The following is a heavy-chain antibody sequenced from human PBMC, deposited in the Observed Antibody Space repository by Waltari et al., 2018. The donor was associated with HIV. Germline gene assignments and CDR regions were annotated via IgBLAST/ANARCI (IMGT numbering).Heavy chain of an antibody. D-gene: IGHD3-22*01. CDR1: GFTFTNYA. J-gene: IGHJ4*02. CDR2: ISGSGGST. Sequence: EVQLVESGGGLVQPWGSLRLSCAASGFTFTNYAMNWVRQAPGKGLEWVSAISGSGGSTYYADSGKGRFTISRDNSKNTLYLQMNSLRAEDTALYYCAKDDSTGSSGYYPFHYWGQGTLITVSS. CDR3: AKDDSTGSSGYYPFHY. V-gene: IGHV3-23*04.